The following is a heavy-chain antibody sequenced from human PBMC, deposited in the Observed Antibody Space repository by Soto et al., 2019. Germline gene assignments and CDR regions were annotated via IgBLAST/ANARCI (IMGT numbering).Heavy chain of an antibody. Sequence: SETLSLTCTVSGGSINSGTHYWGWIRQTPGKGLEWIGSIYSSGSPYYSPSLKSRVTISVDTSKNQFSLKLSSVTAADTAVYYCARPKDGGYWDYWGQGTLVTVSS. CDR2: IYSSGSP. J-gene: IGHJ4*02. V-gene: IGHV4-39*01. CDR3: ARPKDGGYWDY. D-gene: IGHD3-22*01. CDR1: GGSINSGTHY.